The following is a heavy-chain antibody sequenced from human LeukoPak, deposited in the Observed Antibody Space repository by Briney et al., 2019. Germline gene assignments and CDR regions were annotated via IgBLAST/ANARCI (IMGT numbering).Heavy chain of an antibody. D-gene: IGHD2-21*02. CDR3: ARHSPGHIVVVTAAFDI. CDR1: GYSFTSYW. J-gene: IGHJ3*02. Sequence: GESLKISCKGSGYSFTSYWIGWVRQMPGKGLEWMGIIYPGDSDTRYSLSFQGQVTISADKSIRAAYLQWTSLKASDTAMYYCARHSPGHIVVVTAAFDIWGQGTMVTVSS. V-gene: IGHV5-51*01. CDR2: IYPGDSDT.